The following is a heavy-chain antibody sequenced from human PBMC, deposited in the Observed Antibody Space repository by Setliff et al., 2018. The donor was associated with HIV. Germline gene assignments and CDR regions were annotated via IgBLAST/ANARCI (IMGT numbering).Heavy chain of an antibody. V-gene: IGHV4-39*02. CDR1: GVSINRTDHY. J-gene: IGHJ5*02. CDR2: VSQSGST. Sequence: PSETMSLTCSVSGVSINRTDHYWGWIRQSPGKRLEWIGSVSQSGSTYYNPSLKSRITISVDRSKNLFSLKLISVTAADQGVYYCARVPVAGANWFDPLGLGTLVTVSS. CDR3: ARVPVAGANWFDP. D-gene: IGHD2-21*01.